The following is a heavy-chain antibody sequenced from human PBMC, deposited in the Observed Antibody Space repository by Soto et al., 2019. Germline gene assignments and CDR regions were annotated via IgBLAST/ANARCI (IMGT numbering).Heavy chain of an antibody. CDR1: GYTLTGYY. V-gene: IGHV1-3*01. J-gene: IGHJ4*02. D-gene: IGHD1-26*01. CDR2: INAGNGNT. CDR3: ARDDSGFSGSHYIDYFDY. Sequence: ASVKGYCKASGYTLTGYYVHWGRQAPGQGLEWMGWINAGNGNTYYSQQFQGRVTFTRDTSAGTVYMQLSSLTSEDTAVYYCARDDSGFSGSHYIDYFDYWGQGALVTVSS.